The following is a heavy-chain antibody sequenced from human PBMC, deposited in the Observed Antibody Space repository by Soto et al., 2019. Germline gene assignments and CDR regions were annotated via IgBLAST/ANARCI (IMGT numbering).Heavy chain of an antibody. V-gene: IGHV3-74*01. CDR2: IGFDERNT. CDR3: GSDDEWLVGDL. J-gene: IGHJ5*02. D-gene: IGHD6-19*01. Sequence: PGGSLRLSCAASGFTFSTYWFHWVRQAPGKGLVWVSRIGFDERNTNYADSVKGRFAISRDNARNTLYLQMNSLRVEDMAVYYCGSDDEWLVGDLRGQGTMVTVSS. CDR1: GFTFSTYW.